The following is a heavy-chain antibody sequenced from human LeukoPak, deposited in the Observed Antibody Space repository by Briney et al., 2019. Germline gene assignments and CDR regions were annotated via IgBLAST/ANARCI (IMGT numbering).Heavy chain of an antibody. Sequence: SETLSLTCAVYGGSFSGYYWSWIRQPPGKGLEWIGEINHSGSTNYNPSLKSRVTISVDTSKNQFSLKLSSVTAADTAVYYCARTEYDSSGYCIYWGQGTLVTVSS. CDR3: ARTEYDSSGYCIY. V-gene: IGHV4-34*01. D-gene: IGHD3-22*01. CDR1: GGSFSGYY. CDR2: INHSGST. J-gene: IGHJ4*02.